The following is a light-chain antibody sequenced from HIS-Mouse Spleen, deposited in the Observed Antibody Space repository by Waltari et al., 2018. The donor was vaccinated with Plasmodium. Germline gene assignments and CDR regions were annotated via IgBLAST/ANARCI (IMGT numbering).Light chain of an antibody. CDR2: AAS. CDR1: LGISRY. CDR3: RQYYSFPYT. V-gene: IGKV1D-8*02. J-gene: IGKJ2*01. Sequence: AIWMTQSPSLLSASPGDRVTMSCRRSLGISRYLAWYQQKPGKAPELLIYAASTLQSGVPARFSGSGSGTDCTLTISCLQSEDFATYYCRQYYSFPYTCGQGTKLGIK.